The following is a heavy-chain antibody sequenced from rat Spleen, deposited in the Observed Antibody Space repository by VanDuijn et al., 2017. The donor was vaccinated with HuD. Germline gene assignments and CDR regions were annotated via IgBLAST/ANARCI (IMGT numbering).Heavy chain of an antibody. J-gene: IGHJ2*01. Sequence: EVQLVESGGGLVQPGRSMKLSCAASGFLFSDYDMAWVRQAPTKGLEWVATISDDGSTTYYRDSVKGRFTISRDNAKSTLYLQMDSLRSEDTATYYCARRPGDFDYWGQGVMVTVSS. D-gene: IGHD1-4*01. CDR1: GFLFSDYD. CDR2: ISDDGSTT. V-gene: IGHV5-7*01. CDR3: ARRPGDFDY.